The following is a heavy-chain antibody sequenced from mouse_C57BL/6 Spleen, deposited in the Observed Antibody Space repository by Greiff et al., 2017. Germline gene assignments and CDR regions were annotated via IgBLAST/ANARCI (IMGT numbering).Heavy chain of an antibody. CDR2: IDPENGDT. Sequence: VQLQQSGAELVRPGASVKLSCTASGFNIKDAYMHWVKQRPEQGLEWIGWIDPENGDTEYASKFQGKATITAATSSNTASLQLSSLTSEDTAVYYCTMLSTVPLDYWGQGTTLTVSS. CDR3: TMLSTVPLDY. D-gene: IGHD1-1*01. J-gene: IGHJ2*01. V-gene: IGHV14-4*01. CDR1: GFNIKDAY.